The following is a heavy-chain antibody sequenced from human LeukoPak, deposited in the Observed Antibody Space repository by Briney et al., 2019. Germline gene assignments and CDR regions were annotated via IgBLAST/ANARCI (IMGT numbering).Heavy chain of an antibody. CDR1: GYTFTSYG. D-gene: IGHD6-13*01. CDR3: ARDWAAAAGTHYYYGMDV. CDR2: ISAYNGNT. V-gene: IGHV1-18*04. J-gene: IGHJ6*04. Sequence: ASVKVSCKASGYTFTSYGISWVRQAPGQGLEWMGWISAYNGNTNYAQKLQGRVTMTTDTSTSTAYMELRSLRSDDTAVYYCARDWAAAAGTHYYYGMDVWGKGTTVTVSS.